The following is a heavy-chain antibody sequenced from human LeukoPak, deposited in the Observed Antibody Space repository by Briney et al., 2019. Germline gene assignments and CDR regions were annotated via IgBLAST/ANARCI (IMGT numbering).Heavy chain of an antibody. Sequence: ASVKVSCKASGYTFTSYYMHWVRQAPGQGLEWMGIISPSGGSTSYAQKFQGRVTMTRDTSTSTVYMELSSPRSEDTAVYYCAREDRQKRIWGIAARPRYFDYWGQGTLVTVSS. D-gene: IGHD6-6*01. V-gene: IGHV1-46*01. CDR1: GYTFTSYY. CDR3: AREDRQKRIWGIAARPRYFDY. CDR2: ISPSGGST. J-gene: IGHJ4*02.